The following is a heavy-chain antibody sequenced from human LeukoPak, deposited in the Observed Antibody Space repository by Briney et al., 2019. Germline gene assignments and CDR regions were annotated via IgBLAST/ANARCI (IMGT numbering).Heavy chain of an antibody. J-gene: IGHJ4*02. CDR1: GFTFSSYA. V-gene: IGHV3-23*01. Sequence: GGSLRLSCAASGFTFSSYAMSLVRQAPGKGLEWVSASSGSGGSTYYADSVKGRFTISRDNSKNTLYLQMNSLRAEDTAVYYCAKLPPDSSGYPYYFDYWGQGTLVTVSS. D-gene: IGHD3-22*01. CDR2: SSGSGGST. CDR3: AKLPPDSSGYPYYFDY.